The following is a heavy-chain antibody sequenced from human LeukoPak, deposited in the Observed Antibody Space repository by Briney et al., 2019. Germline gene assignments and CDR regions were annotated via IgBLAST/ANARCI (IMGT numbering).Heavy chain of an antibody. CDR2: INPTRGSA. D-gene: IGHD3-22*01. J-gene: IGHJ4*02. V-gene: IGHV1-46*04. Sequence: ASVKVSCKASGYTFTTYYMHWVRQAPGQGLEWMGMINPTRGSASHAQKLQDRVTMTRDTSTSTVYMELSSLTSEDTAVYYCARESHNVAWHLGGYWGQGTLVTVSS. CDR3: ARESHNVAWHLGGY. CDR1: GYTFTTYY.